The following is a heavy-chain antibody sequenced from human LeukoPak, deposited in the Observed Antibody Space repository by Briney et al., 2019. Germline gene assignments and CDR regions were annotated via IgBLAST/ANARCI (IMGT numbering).Heavy chain of an antibody. Sequence: ASVKVSCKASGYTFTGYYMHWVRQAPGQGLEWMGWINPNSGGTNYAQKFQGRVTMTRDTSISTAYMELSRLRSDDTAVYYCARSDGLIKWSIYYYYYMDVWGKGTTVTVSS. D-gene: IGHD2-8*01. J-gene: IGHJ6*03. CDR2: INPNSGGT. CDR1: GYTFTGYY. V-gene: IGHV1-2*02. CDR3: ARSDGLIKWSIYYYYYMDV.